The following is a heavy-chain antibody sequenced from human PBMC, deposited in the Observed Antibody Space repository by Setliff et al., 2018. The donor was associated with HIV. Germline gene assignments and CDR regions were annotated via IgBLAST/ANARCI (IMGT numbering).Heavy chain of an antibody. Sequence: SVKVSCKASGGTFSSYAISWVRQAPGQGLEWMGGIIPILGIANYAQKFQGRVTITADKSTSTAYMELSSLRSEDTAVYYCARGYSSGNYYYYYMDVWGQGTTVTVSS. J-gene: IGHJ6*03. CDR3: ARGYSSGNYYYYYMDV. V-gene: IGHV1-69*10. CDR2: IIPILGIA. D-gene: IGHD6-19*01. CDR1: GGTFSSYA.